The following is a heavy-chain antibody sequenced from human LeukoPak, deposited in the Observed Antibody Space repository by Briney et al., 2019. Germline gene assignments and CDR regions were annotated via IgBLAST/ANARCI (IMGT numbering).Heavy chain of an antibody. Sequence: PSQTLSLTCTVSGGSISSGDYYWSWIRQPPGKGLEWIGYIYYSGSTYYNPSLKSRVTISVDTSKNQFSLKLSSVTAADTAVYYCAGDHYGDGNWFDPWGQGTLVTVSS. V-gene: IGHV4-30-4*01. D-gene: IGHD4-17*01. CDR2: IYYSGST. CDR1: GGSISSGDYY. CDR3: AGDHYGDGNWFDP. J-gene: IGHJ5*02.